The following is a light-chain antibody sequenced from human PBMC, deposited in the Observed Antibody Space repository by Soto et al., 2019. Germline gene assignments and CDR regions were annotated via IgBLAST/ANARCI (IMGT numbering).Light chain of an antibody. CDR1: QDINNW. CDR3: QQANSFPLT. Sequence: DIQMTQFPSSVSASVGDRVTITCRASQDINNWLAWYQQKPGKAPKVLIYTTSNLQSGVPSRFSCSRSGTDLTLTINSLQPEDFATYYCQQANSFPLTFGGGTKVEIK. J-gene: IGKJ4*01. CDR2: TTS. V-gene: IGKV1D-12*01.